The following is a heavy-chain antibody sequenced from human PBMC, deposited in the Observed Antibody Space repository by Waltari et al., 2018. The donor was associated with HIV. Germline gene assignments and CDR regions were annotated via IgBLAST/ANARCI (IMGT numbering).Heavy chain of an antibody. CDR1: GFTFTSSH. Sequence: QMQLVQSGPEVTKPGTSVKVSCKASGFTFTSSHVPWRRKARGQRLEWIGWIVVGSGNTNYAQKFQERVTITRYMSTSTAYRELSSLRSEDTAVYYCAADRIHYYDSSGYYFSQLEGGYWGQGTLVTVSS. J-gene: IGHJ4*02. D-gene: IGHD3-22*01. CDR3: AADRIHYYDSSGYYFSQLEGGY. V-gene: IGHV1-58*01. CDR2: IVVGSGNT.